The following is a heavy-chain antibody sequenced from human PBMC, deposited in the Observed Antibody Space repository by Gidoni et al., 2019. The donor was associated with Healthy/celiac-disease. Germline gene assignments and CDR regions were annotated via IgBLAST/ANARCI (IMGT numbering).Heavy chain of an antibody. Sequence: EVQLVESGGGLVKPGGSLRLSCAASGFTFSRYSLNWVRQAPGTGLEWFSSISSSSIYIYYADSVKGRFTISRDNAKNSLYLQMNSLRAEDTAVYYCARVLKRGYSGYDDYYYYYGMDVWGQGTTVTVSS. D-gene: IGHD5-12*01. CDR1: GFTFSRYS. J-gene: IGHJ6*02. CDR2: ISSSSIYI. CDR3: ARVLKRGYSGYDDYYYYYGMDV. V-gene: IGHV3-21*01.